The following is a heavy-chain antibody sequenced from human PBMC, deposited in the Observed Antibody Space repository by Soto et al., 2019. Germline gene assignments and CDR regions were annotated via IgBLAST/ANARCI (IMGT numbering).Heavy chain of an antibody. CDR3: AKVMAYYDSSGAPSH. V-gene: IGHV3-30*18. Sequence: GGSLRLSCAASGFTFSDYDMHWVRQAPGKGLEWVAVISYDGSNKYYAESVKGRFTISRDNSKNTLYLQMNSLRVEDTAVYFCAKVMAYYDSSGAPSHWGQGTLVTV. D-gene: IGHD3-22*01. J-gene: IGHJ4*02. CDR2: ISYDGSNK. CDR1: GFTFSDYD.